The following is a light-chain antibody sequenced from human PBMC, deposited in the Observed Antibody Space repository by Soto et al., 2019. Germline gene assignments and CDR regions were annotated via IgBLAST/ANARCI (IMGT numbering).Light chain of an antibody. CDR2: AAS. J-gene: IGKJ4*01. V-gene: IGKV1-9*01. CDR1: QGISSY. Sequence: IQLTQSPSSLSASVGDRVTITCRASQGISSYFAWYQQKPGKAPKLLIYAASTLQSGVPSRFSGSGSGTDFALTITSLQAEDFATYYCQQLRMYPSTFGGGTKVDIK. CDR3: QQLRMYPST.